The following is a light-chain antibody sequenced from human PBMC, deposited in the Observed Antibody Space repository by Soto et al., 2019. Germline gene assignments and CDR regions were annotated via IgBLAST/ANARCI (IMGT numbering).Light chain of an antibody. Sequence: EIVLTQSPATLSLSPGERATLSCRASQSVSSSYLAWYQQKPGQAPRLLFYDASTRATGIPARFSGSGSGTDFTLTISSLEREDFAVYYCQQRSNWPRTFGQGTKVEIK. CDR2: DAS. J-gene: IGKJ1*01. CDR1: QSVSSSY. V-gene: IGKV3D-20*02. CDR3: QQRSNWPRT.